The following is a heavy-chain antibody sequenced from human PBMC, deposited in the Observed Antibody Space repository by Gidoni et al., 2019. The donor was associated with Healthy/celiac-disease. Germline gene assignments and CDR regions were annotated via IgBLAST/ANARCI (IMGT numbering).Heavy chain of an antibody. V-gene: IGHV3-21*01. CDR2: ISSSSSYI. CDR1: GFTFSSYS. Sequence: EVQLVESGGGLVKPGGSLRLSCAASGFTFSSYSMNWVRQAPGKGLEWVSSISSSSSYIYYADSVKGRFTISRDNAKNSLYLQMNSLRAEDTAVYYCARSPEGGIAVAGTGVDYWGQGTLVTVSS. J-gene: IGHJ4*02. CDR3: ARSPEGGIAVAGTGVDY. D-gene: IGHD6-19*01.